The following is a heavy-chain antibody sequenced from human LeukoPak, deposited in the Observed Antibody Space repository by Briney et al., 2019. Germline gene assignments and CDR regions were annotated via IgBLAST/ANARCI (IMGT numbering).Heavy chain of an antibody. Sequence: GASVKVSCKASGYSFTSNVISWVRQAPGQGLEWMGWISAYNGNTNYAQKLQGRVTMTTDTSTSTAYMELRSLRSDDTAVYYCAKGVLGQWLVDAFDIWGQGTMVTVSS. CDR1: GYSFTSNV. J-gene: IGHJ3*02. CDR3: AKGVLGQWLVDAFDI. V-gene: IGHV1-18*01. CDR2: ISAYNGNT. D-gene: IGHD6-19*01.